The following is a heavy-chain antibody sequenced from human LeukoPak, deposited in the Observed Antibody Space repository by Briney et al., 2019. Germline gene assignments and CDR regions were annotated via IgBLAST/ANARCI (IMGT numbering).Heavy chain of an antibody. Sequence: GGALRXXXXXXXFXXSSXAMSWVGQAPGKGLEGVSAISGSGGSTYYADSVKGRFTISRDNSKNTLYLQMNSLRAEDTAVYYCASYSSGWRGYYYYGMDVWGQGTTVTVSS. CDR2: ISGSGGST. CDR1: XFXXSSXA. V-gene: IGHV3-23*01. J-gene: IGHJ6*02. D-gene: IGHD6-19*01. CDR3: ASYSSGWRGYYYYGMDV.